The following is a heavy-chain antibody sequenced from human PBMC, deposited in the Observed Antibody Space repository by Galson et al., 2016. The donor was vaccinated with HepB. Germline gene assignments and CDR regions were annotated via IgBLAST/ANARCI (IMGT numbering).Heavy chain of an antibody. CDR3: ARESDLTIFGLFDY. CDR1: GGSISSYY. Sequence: SETLSLTCTVSGGSISSYYWSWIRQPPGKGLEWIGYIYYSGSTNYNPSLKSRVTMSVDTSKNQFSLKLRSVTAADTAVYYCARESDLTIFGLFDYWGQGTLVTVSS. V-gene: IGHV4-59*12. J-gene: IGHJ4*02. D-gene: IGHD3-3*01. CDR2: IYYSGST.